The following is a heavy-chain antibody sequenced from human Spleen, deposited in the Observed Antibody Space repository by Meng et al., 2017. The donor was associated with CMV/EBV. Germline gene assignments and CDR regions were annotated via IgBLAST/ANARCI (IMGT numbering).Heavy chain of an antibody. J-gene: IGHJ6*02. V-gene: IGHV4-39*07. CDR3: ARDIVVVPAAIAYYYGMDV. D-gene: IGHD2-2*02. CDR1: GGSISSSSYY. Sequence: GSLRLSCTVSGGSISSSSYYWGWIRQPPGKGLEWIGSIYYSGSTYYNPSLKSRVTISVDTSKNQFSLKLSSVTAADTAVYYCARDIVVVPAAIAYYYGMDVWGQGTTVTVSS. CDR2: IYYSGST.